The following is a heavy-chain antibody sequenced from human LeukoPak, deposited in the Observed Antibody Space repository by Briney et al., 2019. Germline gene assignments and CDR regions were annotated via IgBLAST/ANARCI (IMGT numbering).Heavy chain of an antibody. CDR2: ISAYNGNT. V-gene: IGHV1-18*01. J-gene: IGHJ6*02. CDR1: GYTFTSYG. CDR3: ARSTSNRFYSSSWYGLQGPYYGMDV. D-gene: IGHD6-13*01. Sequence: VASVKVSCKASGYTFTSYGISWVRQAPGQGLEWMGWISAYNGNTNYAQKLQGRVTMTTDTSTSTAYMELRSLRSDDTAVYYCARSTSNRFYSSSWYGLQGPYYGMDVWGQGTTVTVSS.